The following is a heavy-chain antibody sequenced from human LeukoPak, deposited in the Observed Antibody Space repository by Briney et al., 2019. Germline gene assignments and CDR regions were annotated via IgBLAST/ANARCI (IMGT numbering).Heavy chain of an antibody. Sequence: SGGSPRLSCAASGFTVSSDYMSWVRQAPGKGLEWVSVIYSGVSTYYADSVKGRFTISRDNSKNTLYLQMNSLRAEDTAVYYCAREGNSPFDYWGQGTLVTVSS. CDR2: IYSGVST. J-gene: IGHJ4*02. CDR3: AREGNSPFDY. V-gene: IGHV3-66*01. D-gene: IGHD5-18*01. CDR1: GFTVSSDY.